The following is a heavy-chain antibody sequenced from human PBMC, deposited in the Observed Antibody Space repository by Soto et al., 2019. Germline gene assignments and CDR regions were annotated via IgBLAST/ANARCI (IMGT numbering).Heavy chain of an antibody. CDR2: MYPGGST. CDR1: GDSISSGGYS. V-gene: IGHV4-30-2*01. CDR3: ARGSILGFYHNSGFDL. J-gene: IGHJ5*02. Sequence: PSETLSLTCAVSGDSISSGGYSWIWVRQPPGKGLEWIGYMYPGGSTSYNPSLKSRVTISVDRSKNQFSLKLSSVTAADTAVYYCARGSILGFYHNSGFDLWGQGTLVTVSS. D-gene: IGHD3-22*01.